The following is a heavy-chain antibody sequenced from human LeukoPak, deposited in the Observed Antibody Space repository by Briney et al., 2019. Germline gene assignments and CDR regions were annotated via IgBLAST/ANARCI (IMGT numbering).Heavy chain of an antibody. D-gene: IGHD6-19*01. V-gene: IGHV4-61*02. J-gene: IGHJ6*03. CDR3: ARVVAVAGLGDYYYYYMDV. CDR1: GGFISSGSYY. Sequence: SETLSLTCTVSGGFISSGSYYWSWIRQPAGKGLEWIGRIYTSGSTNYNPSLKSRVTISVDTSKNQFSLQLNSVTPEDTAVYYCARVVAVAGLGDYYYYYMDVWGKGTTVTVSS. CDR2: IYTSGST.